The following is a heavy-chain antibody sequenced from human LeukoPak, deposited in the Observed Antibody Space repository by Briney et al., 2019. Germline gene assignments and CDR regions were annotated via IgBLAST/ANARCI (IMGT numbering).Heavy chain of an antibody. CDR3: ARDLEDTYDYVWGSPSSGSDY. V-gene: IGHV1-18*01. CDR2: ISAYNGNT. CDR1: GYTFTSYG. D-gene: IGHD3-16*01. J-gene: IGHJ4*02. Sequence: ASVKVSCKASGYTFTSYGISWVRQAPGQGLEWMGWISAYNGNTNYAQKLQGRVTMTTDTSTSTAYMELRSLRSDDTAVYYCARDLEDTYDYVWGSPSSGSDYWGQGTLVTVSS.